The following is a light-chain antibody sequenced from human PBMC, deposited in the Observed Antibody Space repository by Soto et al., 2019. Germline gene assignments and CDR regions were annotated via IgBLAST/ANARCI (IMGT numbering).Light chain of an antibody. Sequence: QSVLTQPPSASGTPGQRVTISCSGSSSNIGSNYVYWYQQLPGTAPKLLIYSNNQRPSGVPDRFSGSKSGTSASLAISGLRSEDEADYYCAAWDDSLSGNYVFGTGTKVTV. CDR1: SSNIGSNY. CDR3: AAWDDSLSGNYV. J-gene: IGLJ1*01. V-gene: IGLV1-47*02. CDR2: SNN.